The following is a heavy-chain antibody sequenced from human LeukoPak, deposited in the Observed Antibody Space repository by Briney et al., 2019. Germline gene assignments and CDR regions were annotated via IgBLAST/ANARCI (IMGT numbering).Heavy chain of an antibody. CDR1: GASISRSNW. CDR3: AREGYCSGGSCVLFDY. V-gene: IGHV4-4*02. J-gene: IGHJ4*02. Sequence: PSETLSLTCAVSGASISRSNWWSWVRQPPGKGLERIGEMYHSGRTNYNPSLKSRVTISVDKSKNQFSLKLSSVTAADTAVYYCAREGYCSGGSCVLFDYWGQGTLVTVSS. D-gene: IGHD2-15*01. CDR2: MYHSGRT.